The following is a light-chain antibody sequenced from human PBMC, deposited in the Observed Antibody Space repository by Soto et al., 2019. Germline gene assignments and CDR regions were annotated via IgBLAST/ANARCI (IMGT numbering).Light chain of an antibody. V-gene: IGKV3-11*01. CDR3: QQRTNWPLT. J-gene: IGKJ4*01. CDR2: DAS. Sequence: EIVLTQSPATLSLSPGERATLSCRASRSVTTFLAWYQQKPGQAPRLLLYDASMRATGVPTRFSGSGSGTDFTLTISSLEPEDFAVYYCQQRTNWPLTFGGGTKVERK. CDR1: RSVTTF.